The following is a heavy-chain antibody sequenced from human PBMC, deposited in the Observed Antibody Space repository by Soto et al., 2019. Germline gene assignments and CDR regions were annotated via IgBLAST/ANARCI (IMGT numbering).Heavy chain of an antibody. Sequence: QVQLVESGGGVVQPGRSLRLSCAASGFTFSSYAMHWVRQAPGKGLEWVAVISYDGSNKYYADSVKGRFTISRDNSKNTLYLQMNSLRAEDTAVYYCAREYGTAFDYWGQGTLVTVSS. CDR1: GFTFSSYA. CDR3: AREYGTAFDY. J-gene: IGHJ4*02. D-gene: IGHD4-17*01. CDR2: ISYDGSNK. V-gene: IGHV3-30-3*01.